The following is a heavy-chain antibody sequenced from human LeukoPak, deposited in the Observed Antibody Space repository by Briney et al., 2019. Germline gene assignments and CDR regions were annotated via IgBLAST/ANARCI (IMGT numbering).Heavy chain of an antibody. CDR3: ARDSTNYGSGSYYLYNWFDP. V-gene: IGHV1-18*01. CDR2: ISAYNGNT. J-gene: IGHJ5*02. CDR1: GYTFTSYG. Sequence: ASVKVSCKASGYTFTSYGISWVRQAPGQGLEWMGWISAYNGNTNYAQKLQGRVTMTTDTSTSTAYMELRSLRSDDTAVYYCARDSTNYGSGSYYLYNWFDPWGQGTLVTVSS. D-gene: IGHD3-10*01.